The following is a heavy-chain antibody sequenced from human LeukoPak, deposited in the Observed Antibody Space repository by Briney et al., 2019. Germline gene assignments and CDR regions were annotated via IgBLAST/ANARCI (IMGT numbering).Heavy chain of an antibody. CDR1: GFTFSSYA. Sequence: GGSLRLSCAASGFTFSSYAMSWVRQAPGKGLEWVSAISGSGGSTYYADSVTGRFTISRDNSKNTLYLQMNSLRAEDTAVYYCAKDQGGSSWVRYYGMDVWGKGTTVTVSS. V-gene: IGHV3-23*01. D-gene: IGHD6-13*01. CDR3: AKDQGGSSWVRYYGMDV. J-gene: IGHJ6*04. CDR2: ISGSGGST.